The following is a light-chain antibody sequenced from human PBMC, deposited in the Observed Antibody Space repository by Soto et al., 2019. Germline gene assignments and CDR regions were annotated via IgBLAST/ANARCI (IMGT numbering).Light chain of an antibody. CDR2: EGS. V-gene: IGLV2-23*01. J-gene: IGLJ1*01. CDR3: CSYAVSSTWV. CDR1: SSDVGSYNF. Sequence: QSALTQPASVSGSPGQSITISCTGTSSDVGSYNFVSWYQQHPGKAPKLMMYEGSKRPSGVSNRFSGSKSGNTASLTISGLQAEDEADYYCCSYAVSSTWVFGTGTKVTVL.